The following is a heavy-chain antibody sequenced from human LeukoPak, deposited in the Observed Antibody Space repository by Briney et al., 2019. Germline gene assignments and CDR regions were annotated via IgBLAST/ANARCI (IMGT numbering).Heavy chain of an antibody. CDR1: GGSFSGYY. CDR3: ARLMSGWYNDY. Sequence: SETLSLTCAVYGGSFSGYYWSWIRQPPGKGLEWIGYIYYSGSTNYNPSLKSRVTISVDTSKNQFSLNLSSVTAADTAVYYCARLMSGWYNDYWGQGTLVTASS. J-gene: IGHJ4*02. CDR2: IYYSGST. D-gene: IGHD6-19*01. V-gene: IGHV4-59*01.